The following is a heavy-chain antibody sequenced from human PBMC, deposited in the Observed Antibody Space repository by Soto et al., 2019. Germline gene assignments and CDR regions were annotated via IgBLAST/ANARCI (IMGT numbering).Heavy chain of an antibody. Sequence: SLTCDVSDESVTSPGNDWNGIRQRPDTGREWIGYSSSGWSPFYNPSLKSRVSISLYTSKNVISLALRSVTAADTAVYYCTLNHCAGGGCYDRDYWGRGTRVTVSS. J-gene: IGHJ1*01. CDR1: DESVTSPGND. CDR2: SSSGWSP. D-gene: IGHD2-15*01. CDR3: TLNHCAGGGCYDRDY. V-gene: IGHV4-31*11.